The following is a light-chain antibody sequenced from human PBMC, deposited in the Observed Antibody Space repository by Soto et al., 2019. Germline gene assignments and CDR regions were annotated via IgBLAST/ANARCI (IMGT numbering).Light chain of an antibody. CDR1: SSNIGAGYD. J-gene: IGLJ2*01. CDR2: ADN. Sequence: QSVLTQPPSVSGAPGQKITMSCTGSSSNIGAGYDVHWYQQVPGAAPRLLIYADNNRPSGVPDRFSASKSGTSASLAITGLQGDDEANYYCQSYDTSLSGVIFGAGTKLTV. V-gene: IGLV1-40*01. CDR3: QSYDTSLSGVI.